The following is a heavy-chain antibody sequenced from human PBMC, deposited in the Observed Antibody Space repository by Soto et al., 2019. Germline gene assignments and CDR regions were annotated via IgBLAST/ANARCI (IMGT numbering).Heavy chain of an antibody. Sequence: QVQLVQSGAEVKKPGASVKVSCTTSGFTFTSYCMHWVRQAPGQGLEWMGIINPSGGGTSYAQKFQGGVTMTRDTSTSTAYMEMSSLRYEDTAMYYCATYYCAREGSSGWPFDYWGQGTLVTVSS. CDR3: ATYYCAREGSSGWPFDY. J-gene: IGHJ4*02. D-gene: IGHD6-19*01. CDR2: INPSGGGT. CDR1: GFTFTSYC. V-gene: IGHV1-46*01.